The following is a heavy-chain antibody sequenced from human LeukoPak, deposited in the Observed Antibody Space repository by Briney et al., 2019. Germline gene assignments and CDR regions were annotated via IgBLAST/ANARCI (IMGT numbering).Heavy chain of an antibody. D-gene: IGHD5-12*01. V-gene: IGHV4-39*07. Sequence: SETLSLTCTVSGGSISSSSYYWGWIRQPPGKGLEWIGSVYYTGCTYYNPSLKSQVTIPVDTSKNQLSLKLSSVTAAEPAVYYCARDGVWIAEDYFIDVWGKGTTVTLSS. CDR3: ARDGVWIAEDYFIDV. CDR1: GGSISSSSYY. J-gene: IGHJ6*03. CDR2: VYYTGCT.